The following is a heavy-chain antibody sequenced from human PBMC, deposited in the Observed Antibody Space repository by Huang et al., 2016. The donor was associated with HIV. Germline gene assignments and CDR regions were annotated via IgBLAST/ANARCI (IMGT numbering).Heavy chain of an antibody. CDR3: AKGGGASPRLHAFDV. Sequence: EVQLLESGGGLVQPGGSLRLSCGDSGFTFSTYAMSWVRKAPGKGVGGVSGISGIGGGTSYADSVKGRFTISRDNSNNTLYLQMNSLRVEDTAVYYCAKGGGASPRLHAFDVWGQGTMVTVSS. CDR2: ISGIGGGT. CDR1: GFTFSTYA. J-gene: IGHJ3*01. V-gene: IGHV3-23*01. D-gene: IGHD5-18*01.